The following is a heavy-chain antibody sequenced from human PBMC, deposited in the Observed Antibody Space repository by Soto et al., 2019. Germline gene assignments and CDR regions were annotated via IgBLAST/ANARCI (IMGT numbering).Heavy chain of an antibody. J-gene: IGHJ6*02. CDR1: GFTFSAYT. CDR2: IDTGSKFI. CDR3: AREADYDKWNDGLMDV. V-gene: IGHV3-21*01. D-gene: IGHD1-1*01. Sequence: EVQLVESGGGLVKPWGSLRLACAASGFTFSAYTMNWVRQAPGKGLEWISSIDTGSKFIFYADSLTGRFTTSRDNANNSLCLQIDSLRAEDTALYFCAREADYDKWNDGLMDVWGQGTTVIVSS.